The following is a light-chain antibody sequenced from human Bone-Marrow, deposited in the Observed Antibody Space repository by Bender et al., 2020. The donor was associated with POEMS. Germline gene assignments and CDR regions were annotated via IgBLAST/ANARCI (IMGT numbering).Light chain of an antibody. Sequence: QSALTQPPSASGSPGQSVTISCSGTSSDVGTYDFVSWYQQHPGKAPKLIIYEVAKRPSGVPDRFSGSKSGNTASLTVSGLQAEDEADYYCAAWDAGLSGGVFGGGTKLTVL. CDR1: SSDVGTYDF. V-gene: IGLV2-8*01. J-gene: IGLJ3*02. CDR2: EVA. CDR3: AAWDAGLSGGV.